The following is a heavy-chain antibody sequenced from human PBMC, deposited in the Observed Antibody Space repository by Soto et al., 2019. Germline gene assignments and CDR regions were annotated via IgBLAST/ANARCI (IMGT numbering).Heavy chain of an antibody. D-gene: IGHD2-15*01. CDR3: ARDPTQYCSGGSCYPGAFDI. Sequence: GASVKVSCKASGGTFSSYAISWVRQAPGQGLEWMGGIIPIFGTANYAQKFQGRVTITADESTSTAYMELSSLRSEDTAVYYCARDPTQYCSGGSCYPGAFDIWGQGTMVTVS. CDR1: GGTFSSYA. V-gene: IGHV1-69*13. CDR2: IIPIFGTA. J-gene: IGHJ3*02.